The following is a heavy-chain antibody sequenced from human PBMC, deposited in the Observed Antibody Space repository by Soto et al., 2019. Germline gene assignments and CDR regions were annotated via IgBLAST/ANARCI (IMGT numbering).Heavy chain of an antibody. CDR3: ARALVTDYNSRDYHYYFAMDV. Sequence: SGTLSLTCVVSGGPVSGDDLYWSWIRHLPGKGLEWIANVYHTGTTYYNPPLKSRVSMSVDTSQNQFSLILASVTAADTAVYYCARALVTDYNSRDYHYYFAMDVWGQGTSVTVSS. CDR1: GGPVSGDDLY. J-gene: IGHJ6*02. V-gene: IGHV4-31*02. D-gene: IGHD3-22*01. CDR2: VYHTGTT.